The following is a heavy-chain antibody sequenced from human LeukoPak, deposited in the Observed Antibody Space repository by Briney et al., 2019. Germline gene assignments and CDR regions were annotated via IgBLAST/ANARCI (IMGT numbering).Heavy chain of an antibody. V-gene: IGHV3-74*01. CDR2: INSDGSST. Sequence: GGSLRLSCAASGFTFSSYWMHWVRQAPGKGLVWVSRINSDGSSTSYADSVKGRFTISRDNAKNTLYLQMNSLRAEDTAVYYCARDGDILTPPDAFDIWGQGTMVTVSS. CDR1: GFTFSSYW. D-gene: IGHD3-9*01. CDR3: ARDGDILTPPDAFDI. J-gene: IGHJ3*02.